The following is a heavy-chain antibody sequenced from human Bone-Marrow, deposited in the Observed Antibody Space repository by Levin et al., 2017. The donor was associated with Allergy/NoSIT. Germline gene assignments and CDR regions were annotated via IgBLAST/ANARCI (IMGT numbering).Heavy chain of an antibody. J-gene: IGHJ6*03. Sequence: GGSLRLSCAASGFTVSSNYMSWVRQAPGKGLEWVSVIYSGGSTYYADSVKGRFTISRDNSKNTLYLQMNSLRAEDTAVYYCARDQWVESLEYYYYYMDVWGKGTTVTVSS. CDR2: IYSGGST. V-gene: IGHV3-53*01. D-gene: IGHD1-26*01. CDR1: GFTVSSNY. CDR3: ARDQWVESLEYYYYYMDV.